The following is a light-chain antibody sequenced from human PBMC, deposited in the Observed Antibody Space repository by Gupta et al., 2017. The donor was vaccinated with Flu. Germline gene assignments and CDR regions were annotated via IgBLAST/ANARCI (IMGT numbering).Light chain of an antibody. CDR1: RSNIGRNY. V-gene: IGLV1-47*01. CDR3: ASGDDALSVWV. CDR2: RNN. J-gene: IGLJ3*02. Sequence: QSVLTQPPSTSGTPGQTVTISCSGGRSNIGRNYICWYHLLPGTAPKLLIYRNNLRPSGVPDRFSGSKSDTSGSLSISGLRSEDEGDYYSASGDDALSVWVFGGGTTLTVL.